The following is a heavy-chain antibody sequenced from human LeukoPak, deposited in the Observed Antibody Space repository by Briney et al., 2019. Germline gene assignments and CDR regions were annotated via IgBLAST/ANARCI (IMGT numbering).Heavy chain of an antibody. CDR1: GGTFSSYA. Sequence: SVKVSCKASGGTFSSYAISWVRQAPGQGLERMGRIIPIFGTANYAQKFQGRVTITTDESTSTAYMELSSLRSEDTAVYYCAKEDSGFQYYFDYWGQGTLVTVSS. V-gene: IGHV1-69*05. CDR2: IIPIFGTA. J-gene: IGHJ4*02. CDR3: AKEDSGFQYYFDY. D-gene: IGHD1-26*01.